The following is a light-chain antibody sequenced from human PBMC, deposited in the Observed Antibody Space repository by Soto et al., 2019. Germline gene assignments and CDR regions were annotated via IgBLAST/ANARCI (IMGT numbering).Light chain of an antibody. J-gene: IGKJ5*01. Sequence: EIPVTQSPATLSVSPGERATLSCRASQSVSSNLAWYQQKPGQAPRLLIYGASTRATGIPARFSGSGSGTEFTLTISSLQSEDLEVYFCQQYNSWPRTFGQGTRLEIK. V-gene: IGKV3-15*01. CDR3: QQYNSWPRT. CDR1: QSVSSN. CDR2: GAS.